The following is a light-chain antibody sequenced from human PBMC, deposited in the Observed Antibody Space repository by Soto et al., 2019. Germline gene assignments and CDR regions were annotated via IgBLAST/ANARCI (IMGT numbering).Light chain of an antibody. CDR2: DAS. CDR3: QQYGSSPGT. V-gene: IGKV3-20*01. J-gene: IGKJ4*01. Sequence: VLSLSPGTLSLPQGERATLSCSASQTVRNNYLAWYQQKPGQAPRLLIYDASSRATGIPDRFSGGGSGTDFTLTISSLEPEDFAVYYCQQYGSSPGTFGGGTKVDIK. CDR1: QTVRNNY.